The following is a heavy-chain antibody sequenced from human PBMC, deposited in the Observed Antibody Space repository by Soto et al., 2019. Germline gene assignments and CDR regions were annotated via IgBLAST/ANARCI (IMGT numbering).Heavy chain of an antibody. CDR2: INWNGNSR. J-gene: IGHJ3*01. D-gene: IGHD6-13*01. CDR1: GFTFGDYA. CDR3: ARDRRQLLVRDVFDL. Sequence: EVQLVESGGGVVRPGGSLRLACTASGFTFGDYAMSWVRQAPGKGLEWVFAINWNGNSRDYADSVKGRFTTSRDNATNSLYLQLSSLGVEDTALSCCARDRRQLLVRDVFDLWGQGTMVTVSS. V-gene: IGHV3-20*04.